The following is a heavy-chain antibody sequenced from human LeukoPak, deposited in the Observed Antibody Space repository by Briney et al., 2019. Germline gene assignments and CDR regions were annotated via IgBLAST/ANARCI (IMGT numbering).Heavy chain of an antibody. CDR1: GFTFSSYG. V-gene: IGHV3-23*01. J-gene: IGHJ4*02. CDR3: AKVVARDIVVVVAATYYFDY. Sequence: GGSLRLSCAPAGFTFSSYGMGWVRQAPGGGLEWVSAISGRGGRTAYAGSVAGRFTSARDNCKNTLYLQMNSLKAEDTAVYYCAKVVARDIVVVVAATYYFDYWGQGTLVTVSS. CDR2: ISGRGGRT. D-gene: IGHD2-15*01.